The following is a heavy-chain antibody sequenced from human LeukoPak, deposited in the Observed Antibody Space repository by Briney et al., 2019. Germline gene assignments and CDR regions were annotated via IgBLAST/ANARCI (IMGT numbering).Heavy chain of an antibody. CDR2: ISADNGNT. D-gene: IGHD2-15*01. V-gene: IGHV1-18*01. J-gene: IGHJ5*02. CDR1: GYTFTSYG. CDR3: ARVGRYCSGGSCSWDDWFDP. Sequence: ASVKVSCKASGYTFTSYGISWVRQAPGQGLEWMGWISADNGNTNYAQKLQGRVTMTTDTSTSTAYMELRSLRSDDTAVYYCARVGRYCSGGSCSWDDWFDPWGQGTLVTVSS.